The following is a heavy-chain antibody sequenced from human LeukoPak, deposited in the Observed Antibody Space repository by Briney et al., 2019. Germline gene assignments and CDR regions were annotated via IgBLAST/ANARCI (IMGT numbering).Heavy chain of an antibody. CDR1: GGTFSSYA. D-gene: IGHD6-13*01. CDR2: IIPIFGTA. Sequence: GASVKVSCKASGGTFSSYAISWVRQAPGQGLEWMGGIIPIFGTANYAQKFQGRVTITADESTSTAYMELSSLRSEDTAVYYCAREKWAAAGRRAGYYYYGMGVWGQGTTVTVSS. J-gene: IGHJ6*02. CDR3: AREKWAAAGRRAGYYYYGMGV. V-gene: IGHV1-69*13.